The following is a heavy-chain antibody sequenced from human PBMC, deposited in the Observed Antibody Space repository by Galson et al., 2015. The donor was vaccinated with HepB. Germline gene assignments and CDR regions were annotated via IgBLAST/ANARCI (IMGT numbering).Heavy chain of an antibody. J-gene: IGHJ4*02. CDR2: TSYDGTNK. V-gene: IGHV3-30*03. D-gene: IGHD2-2*02. Sequence: SLRLSCAASGFTFRSYGTHWVRQAPGKGLEWVAMTSYDGTNKYHADSVKGRFTISRDNAKNSLYLQMNSLRAEDTAVYYCARDGYCSSTSCYTSGGDYWGQGTLVTVSS. CDR3: ARDGYCSSTSCYTSGGDY. CDR1: GFTFRSYG.